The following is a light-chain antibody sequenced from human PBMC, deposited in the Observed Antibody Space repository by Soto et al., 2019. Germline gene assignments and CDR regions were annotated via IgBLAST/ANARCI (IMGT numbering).Light chain of an antibody. V-gene: IGKV3-20*01. CDR1: QTISSNY. J-gene: IGKJ3*01. Sequence: EIVLTQSPGTLSLSAGERATLSCRASQTISSNYLAWYQQKPAQAPRLLIFGASYRATGMPDRFSGSGSGTDFTLTITRLEPDDFALYYCQQYRNSPPAFTFGPGTKVDIK. CDR2: GAS. CDR3: QQYRNSPPAFT.